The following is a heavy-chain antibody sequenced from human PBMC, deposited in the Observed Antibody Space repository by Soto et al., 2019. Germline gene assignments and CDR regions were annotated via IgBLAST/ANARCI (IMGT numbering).Heavy chain of an antibody. V-gene: IGHV3-23*01. J-gene: IGHJ4*02. CDR2: ISAAGGTT. Sequence: PGGSLRLSCAASGFTFDTNGMTWVRQAPGKGLEWVSAISAAGGTTYYADPVKGRFTISRDNSKNMLYLQMNSLRAEDTAVYYCAKVPRAFDWLLELEYFDYSGQGIPVTVS. CDR3: AKVPRAFDWLLELEYFDY. D-gene: IGHD3-9*01. CDR1: GFTFDTNG.